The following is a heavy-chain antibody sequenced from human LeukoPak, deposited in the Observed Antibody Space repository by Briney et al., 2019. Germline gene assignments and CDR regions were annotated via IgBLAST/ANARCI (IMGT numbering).Heavy chain of an antibody. Sequence: GGSLRLSCAVSGLTFSSYWMSWVRQAPGKGLEWVANIKHDGTEKYYVVSVKGRFTISRDNAKNSLYLQMDSLRAEDTAVYYCAAQPFDYWGQGTLVTVSS. CDR1: GLTFSSYW. J-gene: IGHJ4*02. CDR3: AAQPFDY. V-gene: IGHV3-7*01. D-gene: IGHD2-2*01. CDR2: IKHDGTEK.